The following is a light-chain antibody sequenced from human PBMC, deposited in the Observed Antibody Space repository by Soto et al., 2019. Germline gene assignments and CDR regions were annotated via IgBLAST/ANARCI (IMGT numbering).Light chain of an antibody. CDR3: QQYATSPLT. CDR2: GAS. V-gene: IGKV3-20*01. CDR1: QSVSNNY. Sequence: EIVLTHFPGTLSLSPGERATLSCSASQSVSNNYLAWYQQKPGQAPRLVIFGASNRATGIPDRFSASGSGTEFTLTISRLEPEDVAVYYCQQYATSPLTFGHGTKVEI. J-gene: IGKJ1*01.